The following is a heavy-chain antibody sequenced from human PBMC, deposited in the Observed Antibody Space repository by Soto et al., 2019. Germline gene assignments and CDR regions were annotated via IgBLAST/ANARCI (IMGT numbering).Heavy chain of an antibody. CDR3: ARDIADDSSGYYDC. CDR2: IYYSGST. J-gene: IGHJ4*02. Sequence: QVQLQESGPGLVKPSQTLSLTCTVSGGSISGGGYYWSWIRQHPGKGLEWIGYIYYSGSTYYNPSLKSRVTISVDTSKNQFSLKLSSVTAADTAVYYCARDIADDSSGYYDCWGQGTLVTVSS. V-gene: IGHV4-31*03. D-gene: IGHD3-22*01. CDR1: GGSISGGGYY.